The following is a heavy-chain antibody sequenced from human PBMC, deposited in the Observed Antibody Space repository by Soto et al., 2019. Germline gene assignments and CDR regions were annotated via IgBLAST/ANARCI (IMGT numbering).Heavy chain of an antibody. V-gene: IGHV1-3*04. Sequence: QVQLVQSGAEVKKPGASVKVSCKASGYTFTSYAIHWLRQAPGQRLEWMGWINTAKDNTRYSEKFQGRVTITRDTSARIVYMELSSLRSEDTAVYYCARGSSWSYLDYWGQGTLVTVSS. D-gene: IGHD6-13*01. CDR2: INTAKDNT. CDR1: GYTFTSYA. CDR3: ARGSSWSYLDY. J-gene: IGHJ4*02.